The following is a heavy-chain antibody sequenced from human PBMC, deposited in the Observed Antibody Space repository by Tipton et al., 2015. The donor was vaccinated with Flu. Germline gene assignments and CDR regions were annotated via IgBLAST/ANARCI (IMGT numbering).Heavy chain of an antibody. V-gene: IGHV4-61*02. D-gene: IGHD1-26*01. CDR2: IYTSGST. Sequence: LRLSCTVSGGSISSGSYYWSWIRQPAGKGLEWIGRIYTSGSTNYNPSLKSRVTISVDTSKNQFSLKLSSVTAADTAVYYCARDHHPFSGNYSVGAFDIWGQGTMVTVSS. CDR1: GGSISSGSYY. J-gene: IGHJ3*02. CDR3: ARDHHPFSGNYSVGAFDI.